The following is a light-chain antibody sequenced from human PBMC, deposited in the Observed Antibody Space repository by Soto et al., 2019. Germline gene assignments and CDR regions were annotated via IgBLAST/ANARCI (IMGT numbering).Light chain of an antibody. CDR3: QEYNNWPPFMYT. Sequence: EIVMTQSPATLSVSPGERATLSCRASQSISTYLAWYQHKPGQAPRLLIYGASIRATGIPARFSGTGSGTEFTLTISSLQSEDFAVCYCQEYNNWPPFMYTFGQGTKLEI. J-gene: IGKJ2*01. CDR1: QSISTY. CDR2: GAS. V-gene: IGKV3-15*01.